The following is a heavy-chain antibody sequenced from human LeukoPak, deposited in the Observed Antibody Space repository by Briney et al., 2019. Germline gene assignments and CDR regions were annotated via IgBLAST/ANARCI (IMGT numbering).Heavy chain of an antibody. Sequence: PSETLSLTCTVSGGSISSSSYYWGWIRQSPGKGLEWIGSMYYTGSTYYKPSLKSRVTISADTSKNQFSLKVSSVTAADTAVYYCASQSVTIFGVGDNWFDPWGQGTLVTISS. CDR1: GGSISSSSYY. J-gene: IGHJ5*02. CDR2: MYYTGST. D-gene: IGHD3-3*01. CDR3: ASQSVTIFGVGDNWFDP. V-gene: IGHV4-39*01.